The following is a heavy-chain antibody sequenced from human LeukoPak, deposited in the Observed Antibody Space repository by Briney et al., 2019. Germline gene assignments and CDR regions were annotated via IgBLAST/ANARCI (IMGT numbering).Heavy chain of an antibody. CDR2: INHSGST. V-gene: IGHV4-34*01. Sequence: SETLSLTCAVYGGSFSGYYWSWIRQPPGKGLEWIGEINHSGSTHYNPSLKSRVTISVDTSKNQFSLKLSSVTAADTAVYYCARGPDYGDYLPSSFDYWGQGTLVTVSS. J-gene: IGHJ4*02. CDR3: ARGPDYGDYLPSSFDY. D-gene: IGHD4-17*01. CDR1: GGSFSGYY.